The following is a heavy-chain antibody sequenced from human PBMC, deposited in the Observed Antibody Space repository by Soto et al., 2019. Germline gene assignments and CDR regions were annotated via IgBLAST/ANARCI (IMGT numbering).Heavy chain of an antibody. V-gene: IGHV4-39*01. CDR3: ARSGKYYYYYYMDV. CDR2: IYYSGST. CDR1: GGSISSSSYY. J-gene: IGHJ6*03. Sequence: SETLSLTCTVSGGSISSSSYYWGWIRQPPGKGLEWIGSIYYSGSTYYNPSLKSRVTISVDTSKNQFSLKLSSVTAADTAVYYCARSGKYYYYYYMDVWGKGTTVTVSS.